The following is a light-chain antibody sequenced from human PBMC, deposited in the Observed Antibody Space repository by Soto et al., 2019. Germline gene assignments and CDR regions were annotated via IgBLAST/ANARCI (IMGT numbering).Light chain of an antibody. V-gene: IGKV3-20*01. Sequence: EIVFSDSPGTLSLSKGERATLSCRASHSISSSFLAWYQQKPGQAPRLLISGASSRATGIPDRFSGTRSGTEFTLSICALQSEDFAIYYCQHYKSWPLAFAERGKVDIK. CDR3: QHYKSWPLA. J-gene: IGKJ4*01. CDR2: GAS. CDR1: HSISSSF.